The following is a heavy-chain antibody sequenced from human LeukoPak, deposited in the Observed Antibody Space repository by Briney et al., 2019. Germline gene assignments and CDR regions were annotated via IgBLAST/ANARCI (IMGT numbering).Heavy chain of an antibody. CDR1: SGSISSGGYY. V-gene: IGHV4-31*03. D-gene: IGHD3-3*01. CDR3: ARGSWTIFGPPRIYFDY. CDR2: INHSGST. Sequence: RPSQTLSLTCTVSSGSISSGGYYWSWIRQHPGKGLEWIGEINHSGSTNYNPSLKSRVTISVDTSKNQFSLKLSSVTAADTAVYYCARGSWTIFGPPRIYFDYWGQGTLVTVSS. J-gene: IGHJ4*02.